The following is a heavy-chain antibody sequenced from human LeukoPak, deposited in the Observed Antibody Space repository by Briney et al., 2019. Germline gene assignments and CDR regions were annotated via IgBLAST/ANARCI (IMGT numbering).Heavy chain of an antibody. Sequence: QTLSLPSSISGDSVSSNSAAWNWSRQSPSRGLEWLGRTYYRSKWYNDYAVSVKSRITINPDTSKNQFSLQLNSVTPEDTAVYYCARASGHYGMDVWGKGTTVTVSS. V-gene: IGHV6-1*01. CDR3: ARASGHYGMDV. D-gene: IGHD6-25*01. J-gene: IGHJ6*04. CDR1: GDSVSSNSAA. CDR2: TYYRSKWYN.